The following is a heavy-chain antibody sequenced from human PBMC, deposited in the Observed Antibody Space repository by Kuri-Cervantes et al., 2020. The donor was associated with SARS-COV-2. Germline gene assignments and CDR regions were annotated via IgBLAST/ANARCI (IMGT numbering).Heavy chain of an antibody. CDR2: IYPGYSDT. D-gene: IGHD6-19*01. Sequence: KVSCKGSGYSFTSYWIGWVRQMPGKGLEWMGIIYPGYSDTRYSPSFQGQVTISADKSISTAYLQWSSLKASDTAMYYCARHSSSSGWYLDYWGQGTLVTVSS. CDR1: GYSFTSYW. CDR3: ARHSSSSGWYLDY. V-gene: IGHV5-51*01. J-gene: IGHJ4*02.